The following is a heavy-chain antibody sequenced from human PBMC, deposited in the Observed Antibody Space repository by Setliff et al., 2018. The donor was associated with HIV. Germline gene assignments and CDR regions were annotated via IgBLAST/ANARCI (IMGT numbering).Heavy chain of an antibody. CDR1: GDSISSYY. CDR2: ISYSGST. Sequence: PSETLSLTCTVSGDSISSYYWSWIRQPPGKGLEWIGHISYSGSTNYNPSLKSRVTISVDTSKNQFSLNLNSVTATDTAVYYCVRQGLTMNRGVPAPILYYFDYWGQGILVTVSS. D-gene: IGHD3-10*01. J-gene: IGHJ4*02. V-gene: IGHV4-59*08. CDR3: VRQGLTMNRGVPAPILYYFDY.